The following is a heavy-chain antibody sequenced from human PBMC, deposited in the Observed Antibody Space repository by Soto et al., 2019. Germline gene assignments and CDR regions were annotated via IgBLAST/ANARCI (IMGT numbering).Heavy chain of an antibody. Sequence: PSETLSLTCTVSGGSVSSGSYYWSWIRQPPGKGLEWIGYSYYSGSTNYNPSLKSRVTISIDTSTNQFSLTLKSVTAADTAVYYCASGGNLFDPWGQGVLVTVSS. J-gene: IGHJ5*02. V-gene: IGHV4-61*01. CDR2: SYYSGST. CDR1: GGSVSSGSYY. CDR3: ASGGNLFDP. D-gene: IGHD3-16*01.